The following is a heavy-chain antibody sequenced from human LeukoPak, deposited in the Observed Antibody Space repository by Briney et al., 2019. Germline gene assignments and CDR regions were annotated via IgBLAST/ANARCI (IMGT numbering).Heavy chain of an antibody. Sequence: ASVKVSCKASGGTFSSYAISWVRQAPGQGLEWMGGIIPIFGTANYAQKFQGRVTITADESTSTAYMELSSLRSEDTAVYYCARGHAGYSSASPYYYMDVWGKGATVTVSS. CDR1: GGTFSSYA. J-gene: IGHJ6*03. CDR2: IIPIFGTA. V-gene: IGHV1-69*13. CDR3: ARGHAGYSSASPYYYMDV. D-gene: IGHD5-18*01.